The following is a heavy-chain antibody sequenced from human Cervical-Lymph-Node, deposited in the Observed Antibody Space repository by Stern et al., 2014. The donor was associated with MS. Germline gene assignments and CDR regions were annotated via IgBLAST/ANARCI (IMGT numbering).Heavy chain of an antibody. CDR3: MRGDY. CDR1: GDSIKTFGYY. CDR2: ISYSGAT. V-gene: IGHV4-31*03. J-gene: IGHJ4*02. Sequence: QLQLQESGPGLVKPSQTLSLTCTVSGDSIKTFGYYWSWIRQPPGKGLEWIGFISYSGATFYNESLKSRVTISEDTSTNQFSLRLTSVTAADTAVYFCMRGDYWGRGILVTVSS.